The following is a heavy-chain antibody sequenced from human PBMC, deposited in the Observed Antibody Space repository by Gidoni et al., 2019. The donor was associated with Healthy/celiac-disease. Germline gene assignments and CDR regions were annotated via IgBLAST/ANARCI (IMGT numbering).Heavy chain of an antibody. CDR2: IVVGSGNT. V-gene: IGHV1-58*02. CDR3: AAGSHTGSYGGDWFDP. CDR1: GFTFTSSA. D-gene: IGHD1-26*01. Sequence: QMQLVQSGPEVKKPGTSVKVSCKASGFTFTSSAMQWVRQARGQRLEWIGWIVVGSGNTNTAQKFQERVTITRNMSTSTAYMELSSLRSEDTAVYYCAAGSHTGSYGGDWFDPWGQGTLVTVSS. J-gene: IGHJ5*02.